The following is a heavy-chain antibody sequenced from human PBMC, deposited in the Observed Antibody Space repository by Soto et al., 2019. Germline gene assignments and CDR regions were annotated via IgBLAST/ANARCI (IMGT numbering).Heavy chain of an antibody. J-gene: IGHJ6*03. CDR3: ARDNRPYYYYMDV. CDR1: GFTFSSYS. CDR2: ISSSSSTI. V-gene: IGHV3-48*01. Sequence: GGSLRLSCAASGFTFSSYSMNWVRQAPGKGLEWVSYISSSSSTIYYADSVKGRFTISRDNAKNSLYLQMNSLRAEDTAVYYCARDNRPYYYYMDVWGKGTTVTVSS.